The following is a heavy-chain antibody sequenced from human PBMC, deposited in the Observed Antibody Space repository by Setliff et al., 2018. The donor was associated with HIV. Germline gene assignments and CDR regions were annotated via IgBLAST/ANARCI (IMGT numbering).Heavy chain of an antibody. Sequence: GSLRLSCAASGFTFSSYWMHWVRQAPGKGLVWVSRINSDGSSISYADSVKGRFTISRDNAKNTLYLQMNSLRGEDTAVYYCARHSDWYGNDAFDIWGQGTKVTVSS. J-gene: IGHJ3*02. D-gene: IGHD6-19*01. V-gene: IGHV3-74*01. CDR2: INSDGSSI. CDR1: GFTFSSYW. CDR3: ARHSDWYGNDAFDI.